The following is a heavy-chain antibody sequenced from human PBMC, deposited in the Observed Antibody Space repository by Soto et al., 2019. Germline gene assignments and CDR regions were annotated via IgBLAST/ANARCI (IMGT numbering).Heavy chain of an antibody. V-gene: IGHV1-18*01. CDR1: GYTFTSYG. CDR2: ISTYKGDT. J-gene: IGHJ4*02. Sequence: ASVKVSCKTSGYTFTSYGIAWVRQAPGQGLEWMGWISTYKGDTKYAQKFQGRVTMTTDTSTSTAYMELRSLRSDDTAVYYCATRSPAFDYWGQGTLVTVSS. CDR3: ATRSPAFDY.